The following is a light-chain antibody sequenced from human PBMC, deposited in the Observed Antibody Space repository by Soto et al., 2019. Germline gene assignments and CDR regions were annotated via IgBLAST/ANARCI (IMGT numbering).Light chain of an antibody. V-gene: IGKV3-15*01. CDR2: GGS. J-gene: IGKJ5*01. Sequence: EVVMTQSPATLSVPPGDRATLSCRASESVRSGLAWYQQKPGQAPRLLIYGGSIRAADVPDRCSGSGSGTEFTLTISTLQSEDFAVYYCQQYNDWPTITFGQGTRLEAK. CDR3: QQYNDWPTIT. CDR1: ESVRSG.